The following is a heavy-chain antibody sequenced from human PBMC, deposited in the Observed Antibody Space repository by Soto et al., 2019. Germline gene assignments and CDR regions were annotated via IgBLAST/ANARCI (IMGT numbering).Heavy chain of an antibody. Sequence: GGSLRLSCAASGFTFSSYWMHWVRQAPGKGLVWVSRINSDGSSTSYAESVKGRFTISRDNAKNSLNQQMNSMKAEDTAVYYCARDQLYYNDISGRPLNAFDVWGQGTMVTVSS. D-gene: IGHD3-22*01. CDR2: INSDGSST. J-gene: IGHJ3*01. CDR1: GFTFSSYW. V-gene: IGHV3-74*01. CDR3: ARDQLYYNDISGRPLNAFDV.